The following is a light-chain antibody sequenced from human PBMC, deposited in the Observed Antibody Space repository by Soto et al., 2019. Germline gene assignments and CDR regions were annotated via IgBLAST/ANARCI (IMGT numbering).Light chain of an antibody. CDR3: QQYKNWPPLT. CDR2: GAF. V-gene: IGKV3-15*01. J-gene: IGKJ4*01. CDR1: QSVSYN. Sequence: EIVMTQSPATLSVSPGETATLSCRASQSVSYNLPWYQQKPGQGPRLLIYGAFTRATGIPARFTGSGSGTEFTLTISRLQSEDFAVYYCQQYKNWPPLTFGGGTKVEIK.